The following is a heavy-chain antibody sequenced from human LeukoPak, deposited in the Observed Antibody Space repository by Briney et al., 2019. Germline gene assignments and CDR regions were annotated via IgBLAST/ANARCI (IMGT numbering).Heavy chain of an antibody. Sequence: GGSLRLSCAASGFTFSDYYMSWIRQAPGKGLEWVSYISRGGSTIYYADSVKGRFTISRDDAKNSLYLQMNSLRAKDTAVYYCAREVNTVTALYGMDVWGQGTTVTVSS. CDR1: GFTFSDYY. J-gene: IGHJ6*02. CDR2: ISRGGSTI. V-gene: IGHV3-11*01. CDR3: AREVNTVTALYGMDV. D-gene: IGHD4-17*01.